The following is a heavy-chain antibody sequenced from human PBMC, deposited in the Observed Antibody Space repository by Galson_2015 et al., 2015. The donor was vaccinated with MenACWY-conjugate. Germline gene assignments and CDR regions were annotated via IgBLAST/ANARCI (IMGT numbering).Heavy chain of an antibody. CDR3: AKGPKTAMVTYYYYGMDV. V-gene: IGHV3-30*18. J-gene: IGHJ6*02. Sequence: SLRLSCAASGFTFSSYGMHWVRQAPGKGLEWVAVISYDGSNKYYADSVKGRFTISRDNSKNTLYLQMNSLRAEDTAVYYCAKGPKTAMVTYYYYGMDVWGQGTTVTVSS. CDR2: ISYDGSNK. CDR1: GFTFSSYG. D-gene: IGHD5-18*01.